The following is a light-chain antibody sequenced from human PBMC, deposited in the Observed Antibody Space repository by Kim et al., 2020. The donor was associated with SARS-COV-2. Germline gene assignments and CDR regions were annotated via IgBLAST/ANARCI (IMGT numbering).Light chain of an antibody. CDR1: SLRSYY. Sequence: SSELTQDPAVSVALGQTVRITCQGDSLRSYYASWYQQKPGQAPVLVIYGKNNRPSGIPDRFSGSSSGNTASLTITWAQAEDEADYYCNSRDSSGDRWVFGGGTQLTVL. CDR3: NSRDSSGDRWV. J-gene: IGLJ3*02. V-gene: IGLV3-19*01. CDR2: GKN.